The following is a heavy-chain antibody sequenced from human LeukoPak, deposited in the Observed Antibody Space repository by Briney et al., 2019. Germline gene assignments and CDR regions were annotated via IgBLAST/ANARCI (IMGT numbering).Heavy chain of an antibody. D-gene: IGHD2-15*01. CDR3: AKAPWAAYFDY. CDR1: GFTFSSYA. CDR2: MSYHGSNI. Sequence: GGSLRLSCVPSGFTFSSYAMHWVRQAPGKGLEWVALMSYHGSNIRYADSVKGRFTISRDNSKNTLYLQMNSLRAEDTAVYYCAKAPWAAYFDYWGQGTLVTVSS. J-gene: IGHJ4*02. V-gene: IGHV3-30*04.